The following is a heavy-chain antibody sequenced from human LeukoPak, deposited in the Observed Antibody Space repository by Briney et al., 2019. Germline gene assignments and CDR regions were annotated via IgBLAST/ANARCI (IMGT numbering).Heavy chain of an antibody. CDR2: ISAYNGNT. D-gene: IGHD3-22*01. CDR3: ARDHYESSGYFIDY. J-gene: IGHJ4*02. CDR1: GYTFISYG. Sequence: ASVKVSCKASGYTFISYGISWVRQAPGQGLEWMGWISAYNGNTNYAQKLQGRATMTTDTSTSTAYMDLRSLRSDDTAVYYCARDHYESSGYFIDYWGQGTLVTVSS. V-gene: IGHV1-18*01.